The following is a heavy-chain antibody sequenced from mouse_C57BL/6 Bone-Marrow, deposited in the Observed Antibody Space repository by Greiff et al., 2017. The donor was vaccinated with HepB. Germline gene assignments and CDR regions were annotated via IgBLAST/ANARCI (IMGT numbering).Heavy chain of an antibody. J-gene: IGHJ1*03. CDR2: ISNGGGST. D-gene: IGHD1-1*01. V-gene: IGHV5-12*01. Sequence: DVQLVESGGGLVQPGGSLKLSCAASGFTFSDYYMYWVRQTPEKRLEWVAYISNGGGSTYYPDTVKGRFTISRDNAKNTLYLQMSRLKSEDTAMYYCAKYYYGSSGNFDVWGTGTTVTVSS. CDR3: AKYYYGSSGNFDV. CDR1: GFTFSDYY.